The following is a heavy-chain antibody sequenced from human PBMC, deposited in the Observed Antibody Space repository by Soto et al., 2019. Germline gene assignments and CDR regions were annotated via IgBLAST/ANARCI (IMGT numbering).Heavy chain of an antibody. D-gene: IGHD3-10*01. Sequence: SQTLSLTCAISGDSVSDSSVSWNWIRPSPSRGLEWLGRTNYGSKWSYAYAESVRSRITINADTSKNQFSLKLSSVTAADTAVYYCARVRRYYGSGSSQYNWFDPWGQGTLVTVSS. V-gene: IGHV6-1*01. CDR1: GDSVSDSSVS. CDR3: ARVRRYYGSGSSQYNWFDP. J-gene: IGHJ5*02. CDR2: TNYGSKWSY.